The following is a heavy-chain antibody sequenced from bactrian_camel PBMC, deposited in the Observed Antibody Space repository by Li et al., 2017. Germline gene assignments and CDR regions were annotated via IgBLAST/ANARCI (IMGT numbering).Heavy chain of an antibody. Sequence: HVQLVESGGASVQAGGSLVLSCAVSGTLPSSVCMGWFRQGAGKKHEGVATIGSDGTTNYADPVKGRFTISKDNAKNTLYLHMNTLKPEDSAIYYCAIHFCVFTDYIVDEYRGQGTQVTVS. D-gene: IGHD1*01. J-gene: IGHJ4*01. CDR2: IGSDGTT. CDR3: AIHFCVFTDYIVDEY. V-gene: IGHV3S53*01. CDR1: GTLPSSVC.